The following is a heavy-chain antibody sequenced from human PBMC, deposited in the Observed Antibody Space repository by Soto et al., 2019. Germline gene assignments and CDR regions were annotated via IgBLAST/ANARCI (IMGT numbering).Heavy chain of an antibody. D-gene: IGHD1-1*01. J-gene: IGHJ5*02. CDR1: GFTFDNCG. CDR3: VQGRYPTMATPLDH. Sequence: LRLSFAASGFTFDNCGMHWVRQAPGKGLEWVSGISWDSGTIGYADSVKGRFTISRDDAKNSLYLQMNSLRREDTALYYCVQGRYPTMATPLDHWGQGTLVTVSS. V-gene: IGHV3-9*01. CDR2: ISWDSGTI.